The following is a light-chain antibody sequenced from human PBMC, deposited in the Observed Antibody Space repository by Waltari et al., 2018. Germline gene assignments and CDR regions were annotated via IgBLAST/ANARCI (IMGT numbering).Light chain of an antibody. CDR3: SSYAGNDLVI. CDR1: YSDIVGYTY. CDR2: EVT. J-gene: IGLJ2*01. Sequence: QSALTQPASVTGSPGQSLTISCTGTYSDIVGYTYFSWYQQHPGKAPKLMIYEVTNRPSGLSNRFSGSKSGNTASLTITELQAEDEADYYCSSYAGNDLVIFGGGTKLTVL. V-gene: IGLV2-14*01.